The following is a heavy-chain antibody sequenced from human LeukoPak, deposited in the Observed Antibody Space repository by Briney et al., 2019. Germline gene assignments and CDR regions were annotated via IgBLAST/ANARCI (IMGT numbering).Heavy chain of an antibody. CDR1: GFIFSSYP. CDR3: ARSLPYGTTWYGRSDF. V-gene: IGHV3-21*04. CDR2: ISGDSSYI. J-gene: IGHJ4*02. D-gene: IGHD6-13*01. Sequence: GGSLRLSCAASGFIFSSYPLNWVRQAPGKGLEWVSTISGDSSYIQYADSVKGRFTISRDNAMNSLYLQMNSLRAEDTAIYYCARSLPYGTTWYGRSDFWGQGTLVTVSS.